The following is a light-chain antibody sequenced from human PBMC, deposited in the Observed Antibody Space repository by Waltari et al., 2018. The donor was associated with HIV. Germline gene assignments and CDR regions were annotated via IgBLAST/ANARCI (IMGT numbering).Light chain of an antibody. CDR1: QSVSAY. CDR2: DSS. Sequence: EIVLTQSPATLSLSPGERATLSCRASQSVSAYLAWYKQKPGQPPRLLIYDSSYRATGIPARISGSGSGTDFTLTINSLEPEDFAVYYCQQRRNWPLTFGGGTKVEIK. CDR3: QQRRNWPLT. V-gene: IGKV3-11*01. J-gene: IGKJ4*01.